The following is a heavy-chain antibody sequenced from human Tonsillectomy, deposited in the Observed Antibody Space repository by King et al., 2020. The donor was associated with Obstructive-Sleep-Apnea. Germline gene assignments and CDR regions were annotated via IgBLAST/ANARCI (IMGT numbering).Heavy chain of an antibody. J-gene: IGHJ4*02. Sequence: VQLVESGGGVVQPGGSLRLSCAASGFTFSTYANHWVRQAPGKGLEWVAFIRYDGSDKSYIDSVKGRFTIARDNSKKTVYLEMNSLRAEEPAVYYCAKDKIGVIRPHKNYFDYWGQGTLVTVSS. D-gene: IGHD2/OR15-2a*01. CDR3: AKDKIGVIRPHKNYFDY. V-gene: IGHV3-30*02. CDR1: GFTFSTYA. CDR2: IRYDGSDK.